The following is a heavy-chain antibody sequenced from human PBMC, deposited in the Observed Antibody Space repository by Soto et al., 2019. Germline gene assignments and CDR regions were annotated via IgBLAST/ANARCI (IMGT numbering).Heavy chain of an antibody. CDR1: GFTFSYYG. D-gene: IGHD7-27*01. J-gene: IGHJ3*02. V-gene: IGHV3-30*03. CDR3: TRYQTPVPMGTFDM. CDR2: ISYDGSQQ. Sequence: GGSLRLSCVVSGFTFSYYGFHWVRQAPGKGLEWVAMISYDGSQQSSADSVKGRFTISRDNSKNTLYLQMNSLRLEDTAVYYCTRYQTPVPMGTFDMWGQGTMVTVSS.